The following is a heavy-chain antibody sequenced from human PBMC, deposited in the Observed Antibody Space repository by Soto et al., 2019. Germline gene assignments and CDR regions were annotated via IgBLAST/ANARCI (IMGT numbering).Heavy chain of an antibody. CDR2: INPNGGST. CDR3: ATGLTSGDS. Sequence: QVQLVQSGAEVKNPGASVKVSCKASGYTFTSFYIHWVRQAPGQGLEWMSIINPNGGSTNYAQNLLGRVTPTRDTSANTVYTELSSLGSADTAVYYCATGLTSGDSWGQGTLATVSS. CDR1: GYTFTSFY. V-gene: IGHV1-46*01. J-gene: IGHJ5*02. D-gene: IGHD2-21*01.